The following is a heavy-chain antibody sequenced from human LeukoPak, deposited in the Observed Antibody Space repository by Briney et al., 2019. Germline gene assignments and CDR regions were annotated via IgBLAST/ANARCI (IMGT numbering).Heavy chain of an antibody. J-gene: IGHJ6*02. V-gene: IGHV1-8*01. CDR1: GYTFTSYD. CDR2: MNPNSGNT. CDR3: ARVMYDFWSGYYGMDV. D-gene: IGHD3-3*01. Sequence: ASVKVSCKASGYTFTSYDINWVRQATGQGLEWMGWMNPNSGNTGYAQKFQGRVTMTRNTSMSTAYMELSSLRSEDTAEYYCARVMYDFWSGYYGMDVWGQGTTVTVSS.